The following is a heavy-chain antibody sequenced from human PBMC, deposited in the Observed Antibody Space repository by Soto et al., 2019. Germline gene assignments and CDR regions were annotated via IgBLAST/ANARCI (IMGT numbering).Heavy chain of an antibody. CDR3: ARSSIEPRVFMYPFDS. D-gene: IGHD6-6*01. Sequence: SETLSLTCTFSGDSISSNNYYWGWIRQPPGKGLEWIGSMYHSGNTYHNPSLKSRVTISVDTSKNQLSLNLRSVTAADTAVYYCARSSIEPRVFMYPFDSWGQGTLVTVSS. V-gene: IGHV4-39*01. CDR1: GDSISSNNYY. CDR2: MYHSGNT. J-gene: IGHJ4*02.